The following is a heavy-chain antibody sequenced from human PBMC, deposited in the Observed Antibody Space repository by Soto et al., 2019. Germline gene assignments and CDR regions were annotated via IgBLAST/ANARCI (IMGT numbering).Heavy chain of an antibody. CDR1: GFTFSSYS. CDR2: ISSSSSYI. V-gene: IGHV3-21*01. D-gene: IGHD1-20*01. J-gene: IGHJ6*02. Sequence: KPGGSLRLSCAASGFTFSSYSMNWVRQAPGKGLEWVSSISSSSSYIYYADSVKGRFTISRDNAKNSLYLQMNSLRAEDTAVYYCARARITGTLGYYYYYGMDVWGQGTTVTVSS. CDR3: ARARITGTLGYYYYYGMDV.